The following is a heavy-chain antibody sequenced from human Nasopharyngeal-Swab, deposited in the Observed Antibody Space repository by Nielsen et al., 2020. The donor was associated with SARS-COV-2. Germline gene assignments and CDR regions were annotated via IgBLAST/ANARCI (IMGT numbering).Heavy chain of an antibody. V-gene: IGHV3-9*01. Sequence: SLKISCAASGFTFDDYAMHWVRQAPGKGLEWVSGISWNSGSIGYADSVKGRFTISRDNAKNSLYLQMNSLRAEDTALYYCAKAKYYDFWSGPDYWGQGTLATVSS. CDR3: AKAKYYDFWSGPDY. J-gene: IGHJ4*02. CDR1: GFTFDDYA. D-gene: IGHD3-3*01. CDR2: ISWNSGSI.